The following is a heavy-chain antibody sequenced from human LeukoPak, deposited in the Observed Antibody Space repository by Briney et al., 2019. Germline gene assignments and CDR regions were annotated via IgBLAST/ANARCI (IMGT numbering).Heavy chain of an antibody. J-gene: IGHJ3*02. CDR2: IYRSESS. D-gene: IGHD3-9*01. CDR3: ARNDGYHDMLTGYRAFDI. Sequence: SETLPLTCSVSGVSISGYYWSWIRQPPGKQLEWIGYIYRSESSNYNPSLKSRVTMSLDTPNNQLSLKLSSVTAADTAAYYCARNDGYHDMLTGYRAFDIWGPGTMVTVSS. CDR1: GVSISGYY. V-gene: IGHV4-59*01.